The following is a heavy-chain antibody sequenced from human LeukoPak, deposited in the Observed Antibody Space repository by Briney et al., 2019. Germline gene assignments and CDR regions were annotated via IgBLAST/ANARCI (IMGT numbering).Heavy chain of an antibody. CDR1: GYTFTGYY. J-gene: IGHJ4*02. D-gene: IGHD3-10*01. CDR2: INPDSGGT. Sequence: GASVKVSCKDSGYTFTGYYMHWVRQAPGQGLEWMGWINPDSGGTNYAQKLQGRVTMTTDTSTSTAYMELRSLRSDDTAVYYCARVIRFGESEPFDYWGQGTLVTVSS. V-gene: IGHV1-2*02. CDR3: ARVIRFGESEPFDY.